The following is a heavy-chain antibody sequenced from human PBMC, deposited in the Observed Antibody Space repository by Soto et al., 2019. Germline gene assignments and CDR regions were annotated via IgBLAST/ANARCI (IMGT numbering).Heavy chain of an antibody. D-gene: IGHD6-13*01. CDR3: ARDPSGIAAEGWFDP. V-gene: IGHV4-31*03. Sequence: QVQLQESGPGLVKPSQTLSLTCTVSGGSIRSGGYYWSWIRQHPGKGLEWIGYIYYSGSTYYNPSPQSRVTISVDTSKNQFSLKLSSVTVADTAVYYCARDPSGIAAEGWFDPWGQGTLVTVSS. CDR2: IYYSGST. J-gene: IGHJ5*02. CDR1: GGSIRSGGYY.